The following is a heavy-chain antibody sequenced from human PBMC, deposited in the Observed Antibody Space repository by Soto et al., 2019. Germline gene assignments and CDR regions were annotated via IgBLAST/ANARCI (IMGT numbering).Heavy chain of an antibody. CDR3: AMVDNYVTPTPQDV. CDR1: GYIFVNYG. V-gene: IGHV1-18*01. J-gene: IGHJ6*02. CDR2: ISPYSGNT. Sequence: QVQLVQSGDEVRKPGSSVKVSCKASGYIFVNYGIAWVRQAPGQGLEWMGWISPYSGNTHYASQVQGRLTMTTETSTSRACMDLGSLTSAGPAVYYCAMVDNYVTPTPQDVWGQGTTGTVSS. D-gene: IGHD3-16*01.